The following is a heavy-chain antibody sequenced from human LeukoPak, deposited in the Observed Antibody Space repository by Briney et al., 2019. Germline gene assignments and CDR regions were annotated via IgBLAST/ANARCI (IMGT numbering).Heavy chain of an antibody. CDR1: GYTFTSYG. CDR2: ISAYNGNT. V-gene: IGHV1-18*01. D-gene: IGHD6-13*01. CDR3: ARVERYSSSRPTYYYYDMDV. J-gene: IGHJ6*02. Sequence: ASVKVSCKASGYTFTSYGISWVRQAPGQGLEWLGWISAYNGNTNYAQKLKGRVTMTTDTSTSTAYMELRSLRSDDTAVYYCARVERYSSSRPTYYYYDMDVWGQGTTVTVSS.